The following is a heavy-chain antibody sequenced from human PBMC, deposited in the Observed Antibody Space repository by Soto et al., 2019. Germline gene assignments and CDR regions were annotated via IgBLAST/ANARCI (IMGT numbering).Heavy chain of an antibody. V-gene: IGHV3-30-3*01. CDR3: ARGTDAYYDYVWGSYRSPNFDY. CDR2: ISYDGSNK. D-gene: IGHD3-16*02. CDR1: GFTFSSYA. Sequence: QVQLVESGGGVVQPGRSLRLSCAASGFTFSSYAMHWVRQAPGKGLEWVAVISYDGSNKYYADSVKGRFTISRDNSKNTLYLQMNSLRAEDTAVYYCARGTDAYYDYVWGSYRSPNFDYWGQGTLVTVPS. J-gene: IGHJ4*02.